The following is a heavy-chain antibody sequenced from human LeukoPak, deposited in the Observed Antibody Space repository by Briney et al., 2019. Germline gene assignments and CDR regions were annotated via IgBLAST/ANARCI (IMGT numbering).Heavy chain of an antibody. Sequence: ASVKVSCKASGDTFTSYAIHWVRQAPGQRLEWMGWISAGNGNTKYSQNFQGRVTFISNTSATTAFMELSSLRSEDAAVYYCARDSGSGNNDYWGQGTLVTVSS. V-gene: IGHV1-3*01. J-gene: IGHJ4*02. CDR3: ARDSGSGNNDY. CDR2: ISAGNGNT. CDR1: GDTFTSYA. D-gene: IGHD1-26*01.